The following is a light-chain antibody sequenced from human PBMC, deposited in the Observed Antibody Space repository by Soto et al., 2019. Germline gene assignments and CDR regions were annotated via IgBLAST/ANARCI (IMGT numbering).Light chain of an antibody. CDR2: GAS. CDR3: QQYDKWPLT. J-gene: IGKJ4*01. V-gene: IGKV3D-15*01. Sequence: EIVMTQSPATLSVSPGERATLSCRASQSVDINLAWYQQKPGQAPRLLIFGASTRATGIPARFSGSGSGTDFTLPISSLQSEDFGVYFCQQYDKWPLTFGGGTKVEIK. CDR1: QSVDIN.